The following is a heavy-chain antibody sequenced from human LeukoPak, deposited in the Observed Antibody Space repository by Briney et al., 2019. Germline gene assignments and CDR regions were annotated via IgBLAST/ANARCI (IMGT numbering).Heavy chain of an antibody. D-gene: IGHD1-14*01. CDR1: GGSINNYF. V-gene: IGHV4-59*01. J-gene: IGHJ6*03. CDR3: ARFPGGAEYRHYYYMDV. Sequence: SEILSLTCTVSGGSINNYFWSWIRQPPGKGLECIAYIYYSDSTDYNPSLKSRVTVSVDTSKNQFSLKLSSVTAADTAVYYCARFPGGAEYRHYYYMDVWGTGTTVTVSS. CDR2: IYYSDST.